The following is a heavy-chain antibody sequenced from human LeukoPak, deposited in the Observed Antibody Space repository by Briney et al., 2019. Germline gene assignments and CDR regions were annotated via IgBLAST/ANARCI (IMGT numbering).Heavy chain of an antibody. D-gene: IGHD6-13*01. J-gene: IGHJ6*03. CDR3: ARKGIKPRGIAAAGHGGSPYYYYYMDV. V-gene: IGHV4-38-2*02. CDR1: GYSISSVYY. Sequence: SETLSLTCIVSGYSISSVYYWGWIRQPPGKGLEWIGSIYHSGSTYYNPSLKSRVTISVDTSKNQFSLKLSSVTAADTAVYYCARKGIKPRGIAAAGHGGSPYYYYYMDVWGKGTTVTVSS. CDR2: IYHSGST.